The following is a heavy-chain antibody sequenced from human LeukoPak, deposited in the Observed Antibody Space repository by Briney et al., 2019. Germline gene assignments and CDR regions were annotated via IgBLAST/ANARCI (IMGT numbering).Heavy chain of an antibody. J-gene: IGHJ5*02. CDR1: GGSMSSVGSY. V-gene: IGHV4-31*03. CDR2: ISYSGNT. Sequence: SETLSLTCTVSGGSMSSVGSYWNWIRQHPGKGLEWIGYISYSGNTDYHPSLRSRVSIAVDSSKKQVSLKLTSVSAADTAVYYCANRVDSEPQRGCWFDPWGQGTLATVSS. D-gene: IGHD1-26*01. CDR3: ANRVDSEPQRGCWFDP.